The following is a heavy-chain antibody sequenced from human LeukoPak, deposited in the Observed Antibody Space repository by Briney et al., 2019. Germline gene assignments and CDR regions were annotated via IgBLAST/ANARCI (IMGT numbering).Heavy chain of an antibody. V-gene: IGHV3-48*04. CDR1: GFTFSSYA. Sequence: GSLRLSCAASGFTFSSYAMSWVRQAPGKRLEWVSYISGISSNIQYADSVKGRFTISRDNAKNSLYLQMNSLRAEDTAIYYCVRNPSSTRMLFDYWGQGTLVTVSS. J-gene: IGHJ4*02. D-gene: IGHD2-2*01. CDR2: ISGISSNI. CDR3: VRNPSSTRMLFDY.